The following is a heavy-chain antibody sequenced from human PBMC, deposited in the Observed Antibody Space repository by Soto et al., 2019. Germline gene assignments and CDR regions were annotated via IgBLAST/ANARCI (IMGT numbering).Heavy chain of an antibody. V-gene: IGHV4-34*01. Sequence: SETLSLTCAVYGGSFSGYYWTWIRQPPGKGLEWIGEINHSGSTNYNPSLKSRVTISVDTSKNQFSLKLSSVTAADTAVYYCAREDCSAGTCSYFDYWGQGTLVTVSS. CDR2: INHSGST. CDR1: GGSFSGYY. J-gene: IGHJ4*02. CDR3: AREDCSAGTCSYFDY. D-gene: IGHD2-15*01.